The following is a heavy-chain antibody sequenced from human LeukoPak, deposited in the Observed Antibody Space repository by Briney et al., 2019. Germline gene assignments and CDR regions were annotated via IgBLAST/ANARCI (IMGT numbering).Heavy chain of an antibody. Sequence: GRSLRLSCAASGFTFDDYAMHWVRQAPGKGLEWVSGISWNSGSIGYADSVKGRFTISRDNAKNSLFLQMNSLRAEDMALNYCAKDEFVASDFTGAFDIWGQGTMVTVSS. D-gene: IGHD2-8*02. CDR2: ISWNSGSI. CDR1: GFTFDDYA. CDR3: AKDEFVASDFTGAFDI. V-gene: IGHV3-9*03. J-gene: IGHJ3*02.